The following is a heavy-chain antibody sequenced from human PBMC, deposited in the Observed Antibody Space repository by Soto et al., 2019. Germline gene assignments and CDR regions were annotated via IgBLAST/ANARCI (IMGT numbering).Heavy chain of an antibody. CDR3: ARDGDYFGSGSPPLLSK. Sequence: WTWIRQHPVKGLEWMEHIYYSGSTSYNPSLKSRVTISIDTSKNQFSLKLTSVTAEDTAVYYCARDGDYFGSGSPPLLSKWGQGTLVTVSS. V-gene: IGHV4-31*02. J-gene: IGHJ4*02. D-gene: IGHD3-10*01. CDR2: IYYSGST.